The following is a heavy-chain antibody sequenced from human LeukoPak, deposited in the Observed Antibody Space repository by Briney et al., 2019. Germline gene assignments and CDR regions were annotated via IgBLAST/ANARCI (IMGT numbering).Heavy chain of an antibody. V-gene: IGHV1-18*01. CDR2: ISAYNGNT. CDR1: GYTFTSYG. J-gene: IGHJ6*03. Sequence: ASVKVSCKASGYTFTSYGISWVRQAPGQGLEWMGWISAYNGNTNYAQKLQGRVTMTTDTSTSTAYMELSSLRSEDTAVYYCAKSPYDILTGFTTNYYYYYMDVWGKGTTVTISS. D-gene: IGHD3-9*01. CDR3: AKSPYDILTGFTTNYYYYYMDV.